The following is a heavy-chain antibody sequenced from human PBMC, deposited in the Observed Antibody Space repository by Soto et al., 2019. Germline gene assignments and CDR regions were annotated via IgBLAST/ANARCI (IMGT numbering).Heavy chain of an antibody. D-gene: IGHD3-3*01. Sequence: GGSLRLSCAASGFTFSSYGMHWVRQAPGKGLEWVAVISYDGSNKYYADSVKGRFTISRDNSKNTLYLQMNSLRAEDTAVYYCAKDRPPFGVVTEYYFDYWGQGTLVTVSS. CDR1: GFTFSSYG. CDR2: ISYDGSNK. V-gene: IGHV3-30*18. J-gene: IGHJ4*02. CDR3: AKDRPPFGVVTEYYFDY.